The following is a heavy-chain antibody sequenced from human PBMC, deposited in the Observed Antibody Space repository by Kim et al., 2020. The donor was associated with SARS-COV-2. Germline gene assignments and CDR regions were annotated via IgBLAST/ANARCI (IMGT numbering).Heavy chain of an antibody. D-gene: IGHD3-9*01. Sequence: GGSLRLSCEGSGFIFSHYWMHWVRQAPGKGLVWVSRISDDASFTSYADSEQVRFTISRHNAKNTLYLQMNILRAEDTDVYYCEHFGFDWLLSLWGQGTLVSVS. CDR3: EHFGFDWLLSL. J-gene: IGHJ4*02. CDR2: ISDDASFT. V-gene: IGHV3-74*01. CDR1: GFIFSHYW.